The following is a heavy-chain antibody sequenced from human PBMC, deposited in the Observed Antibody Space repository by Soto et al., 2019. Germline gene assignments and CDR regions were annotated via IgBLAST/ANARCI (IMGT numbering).Heavy chain of an antibody. J-gene: IGHJ6*02. V-gene: IGHV1-46*01. D-gene: IGHD6-19*01. Sequence: GASVKVSCKASGYTFTSYYMHWVRQAPGQGLEWMGIINPSGGSTSYAQKFQGRVTMTRDTSTSTVYMELSSLRSEDTAVYYCARASIAVARTHYYYYGMDVWGQGTTVTVSS. CDR3: ARASIAVARTHYYYYGMDV. CDR1: GYTFTSYY. CDR2: INPSGGST.